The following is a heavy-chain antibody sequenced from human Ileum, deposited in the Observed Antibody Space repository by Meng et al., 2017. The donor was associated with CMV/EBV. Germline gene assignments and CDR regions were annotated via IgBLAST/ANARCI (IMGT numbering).Heavy chain of an antibody. Sequence: ASVKVSCKASVYTFTDYHMHWVRQAPGQGLEWMGWVNPRNGGIKYAQRFQDRVTMTRDTSTTTAHMELRNLRSNDTAVYYCAKSLNDFWTGYYPLFDQWGQGTLVTVSS. D-gene: IGHD3/OR15-3a*01. V-gene: IGHV1-2*02. J-gene: IGHJ4*02. CDR3: AKSLNDFWTGYYPLFDQ. CDR2: VNPRNGGI. CDR1: VYTFTDYH.